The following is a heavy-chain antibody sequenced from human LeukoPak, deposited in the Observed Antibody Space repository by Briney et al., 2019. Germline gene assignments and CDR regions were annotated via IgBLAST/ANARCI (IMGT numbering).Heavy chain of an antibody. J-gene: IGHJ3*02. V-gene: IGHV1-2*02. CDR2: INPNSGGT. D-gene: IGHD3-10*01. CDR1: GYTFTGYY. Sequence: ASVTVSCKASGYTFTGYYMHWVRQAPGQGLEWMGWINPNSGGTNYAQKFQGRVTMTRDTSISTAYMELSRLRSDDTDVYYCARARGILWFGYDAFDIWGQGTMVTVSS. CDR3: ARARGILWFGYDAFDI.